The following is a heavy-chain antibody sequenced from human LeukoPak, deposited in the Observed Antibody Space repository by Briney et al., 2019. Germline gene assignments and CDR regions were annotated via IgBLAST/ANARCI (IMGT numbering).Heavy chain of an antibody. D-gene: IGHD5-18*01. J-gene: IGHJ6*02. V-gene: IGHV3-49*04. CDR3: TRGPIHLWLYDGVDV. Sequence: GGSLRLSCTASGFTFGDHAMSWVRQAPGKGLEWVGFIRSKAYRGTTEYAASVKGRFTISRDDPRSIAYLQMNSLNTEDTAVYYCTRGPIHLWLYDGVDVWGQGTTVIVSS. CDR1: GFTFGDHA. CDR2: IRSKAYRGTT.